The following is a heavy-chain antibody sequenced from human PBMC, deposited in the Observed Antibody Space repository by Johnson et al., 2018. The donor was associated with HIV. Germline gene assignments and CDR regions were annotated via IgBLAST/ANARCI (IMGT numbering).Heavy chain of an antibody. Sequence: VQLVESGGGLVQPGRSLRLSCAASGFTFDDYAMHWVRQAPGKGLEWVSGISWNSGSIGYADSVKGRFTISRDNAKNSLYLQMNSLRAEDTALYYCAKGGDGYSGFGSAFDIWGQGTMVTVSS. CDR2: ISWNSGSI. V-gene: IGHV3-9*01. CDR3: AKGGDGYSGFGSAFDI. D-gene: IGHD5-12*01. J-gene: IGHJ3*02. CDR1: GFTFDDYA.